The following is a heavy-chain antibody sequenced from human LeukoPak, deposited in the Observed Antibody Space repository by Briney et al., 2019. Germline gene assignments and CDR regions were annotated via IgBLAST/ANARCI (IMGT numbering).Heavy chain of an antibody. J-gene: IGHJ4*02. CDR3: ARGDSIAAAGTMFDY. CDR1: GFRFSSYG. V-gene: IGHV3-30*19. CDR2: ISYDGSNK. D-gene: IGHD6-13*01. Sequence: GRSLRLSCAASGFRFSSYGMHWVRQAPGKGLEWVAVISYDGSNKYYADSVKGRFTISRDNSKNTLYLQMNSLRAEDTAVYYCARGDSIAAAGTMFDYWGQGTLVTVSS.